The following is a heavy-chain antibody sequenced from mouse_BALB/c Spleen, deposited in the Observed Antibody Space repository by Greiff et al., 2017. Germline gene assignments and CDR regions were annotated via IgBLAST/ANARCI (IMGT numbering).Heavy chain of an antibody. Sequence: VQLQQSGPELVKPGASVKISCKASGYTFTDYNMHWVKQSHGKSLEWIGYIYPYNGGTGYNQKFKSKATLTVDNSSSTAYMELRSLTSEDSAVYYCARRYYGHWYFDVWGAGTTVTVSS. D-gene: IGHD1-2*01. CDR1: GYTFTDYN. J-gene: IGHJ1*01. CDR2: IYPYNGGT. V-gene: IGHV1S29*02. CDR3: ARRYYGHWYFDV.